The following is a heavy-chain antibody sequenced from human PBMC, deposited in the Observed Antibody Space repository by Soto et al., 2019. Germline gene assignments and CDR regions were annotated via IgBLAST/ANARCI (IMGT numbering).Heavy chain of an antibody. Sequence: SAKLCCKAWGESFKRYGITWVRQETGHGLEWMGWISPYNDYTEYAQKFQGRVTMTADTSTRIVSMHLRSLRSDDTAVYYCARLNGYCVSTSCHGYYGMDVWGQGTTVTVSS. CDR1: GESFKRYG. J-gene: IGHJ6*02. D-gene: IGHD2-2*03. CDR3: ARLNGYCVSTSCHGYYGMDV. CDR2: ISPYNDYT. V-gene: IGHV1-18*01.